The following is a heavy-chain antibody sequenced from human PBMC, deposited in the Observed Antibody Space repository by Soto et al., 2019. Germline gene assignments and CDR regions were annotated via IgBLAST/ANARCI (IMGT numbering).Heavy chain of an antibody. CDR2: IIPILDTT. CDR1: GGTFNIFT. Sequence: QVQLVQSGAEVKKPGSSVKVSCKASGGTFNIFTISWVRQAPGQGLEWMGRIIPILDTTNYAQKFQGRVTITADKATGTAYMELSSLTSEDTAVYYCARDCRGDNCYSRGLHDFDYWGQGTLVTVSS. D-gene: IGHD2-15*01. V-gene: IGHV1-69*08. CDR3: ARDCRGDNCYSRGLHDFDY. J-gene: IGHJ4*02.